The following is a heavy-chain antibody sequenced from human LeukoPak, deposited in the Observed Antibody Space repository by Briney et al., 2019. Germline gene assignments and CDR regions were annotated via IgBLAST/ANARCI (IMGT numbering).Heavy chain of an antibody. D-gene: IGHD6-13*01. Sequence: SETLSLTCTVSGGSISSSSYYWGWIRQPPGKGLEWIGSIYYSGSTYYNPSLKSRVTISVDTSKNQFSLKLSSVTAADTAVYYCASIAADEPGDLVDYWGQGTLATVSS. CDR3: ASIAADEPGDLVDY. V-gene: IGHV4-39*07. J-gene: IGHJ4*02. CDR2: IYYSGST. CDR1: GGSISSSSYY.